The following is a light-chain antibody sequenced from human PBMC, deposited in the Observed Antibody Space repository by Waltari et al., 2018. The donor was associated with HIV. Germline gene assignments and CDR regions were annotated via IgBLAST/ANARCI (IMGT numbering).Light chain of an antibody. Sequence: DIQLTQSPSFVSASIGERVTITCRASQDIGSWLAWYQQKPGKAPKLLMYAASSLQNGVSSRFSGSGSGTHFSLTITSLQPEDFATYYCQQTNSFPFTFGPGTEVDIK. CDR1: QDIGSW. V-gene: IGKV1-12*01. CDR2: AAS. CDR3: QQTNSFPFT. J-gene: IGKJ3*01.